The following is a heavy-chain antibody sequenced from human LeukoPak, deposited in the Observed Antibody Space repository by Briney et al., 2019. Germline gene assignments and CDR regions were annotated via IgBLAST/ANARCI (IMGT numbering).Heavy chain of an antibody. CDR3: ASLPIMITFGGVIVRDY. J-gene: IGHJ4*02. CDR2: INPSGGST. Sequence: ASVKVSCKASGYTFTSYYMYWVRQAPGQGLEWMGIINPSGGSTSYAQKFQGRVTMTRDTSTSTVYMELSSLRSEDTAVYYCASLPIMITFGGVIVRDYWGQGTLVTVSS. V-gene: IGHV1-46*01. D-gene: IGHD3-16*02. CDR1: GYTFTSYY.